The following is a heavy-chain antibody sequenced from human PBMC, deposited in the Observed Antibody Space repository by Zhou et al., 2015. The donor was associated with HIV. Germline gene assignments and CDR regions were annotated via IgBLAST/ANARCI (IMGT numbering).Heavy chain of an antibody. CDR1: GGTFSSYA. CDR2: IIPIFGTA. D-gene: IGHD6-19*01. Sequence: QVQLVQSGAEVKKPGSSVKVSCKASGGTFSSYAISWVRQAPGQGLEWMGGIIPIFGTANYAQKFQGRVTITADESTSTAYMELSSLRSEDTAVYYCASYNPPLVANVLVAGVYGMDVWGPRGPRSPVSS. J-gene: IGHJ6*01. CDR3: ASYNPPLVANVLVAGVYGMDV. V-gene: IGHV1-69*01.